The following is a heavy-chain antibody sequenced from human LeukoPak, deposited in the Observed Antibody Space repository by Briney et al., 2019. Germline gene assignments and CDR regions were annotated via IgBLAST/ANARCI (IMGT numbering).Heavy chain of an antibody. CDR1: GFTFSSYA. J-gene: IGHJ4*02. Sequence: GGSLRLSCAASGFTFSSYAMSWVRQAPGKGLEWVSAISGSGGSTYYADSAKGRFTISRDNSKNTLYLQMNSLRAEDTAVYYCANGYYDSSGYYYWGQGTLVTVSS. CDR3: ANGYYDSSGYYY. V-gene: IGHV3-23*01. D-gene: IGHD3-22*01. CDR2: ISGSGGST.